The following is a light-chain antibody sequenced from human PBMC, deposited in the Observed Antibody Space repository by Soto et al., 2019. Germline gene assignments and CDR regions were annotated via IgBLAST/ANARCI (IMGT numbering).Light chain of an antibody. CDR1: QSVSSSY. CDR3: HQYNNWPEWT. V-gene: IGKV3D-7*01. CDR2: GAS. Sequence: EIVMTQSPATLSLSPGERATLSCRASQSVSSSYLSWYQQKPGQAPRLLICGASTRATGIPARFSGSGSGTEFTLTISSLQSEDFAVYFCHQYNNWPEWTFGQGTKVDIK. J-gene: IGKJ1*01.